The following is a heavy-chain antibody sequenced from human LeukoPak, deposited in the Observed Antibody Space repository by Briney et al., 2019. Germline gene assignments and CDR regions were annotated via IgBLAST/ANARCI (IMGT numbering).Heavy chain of an antibody. J-gene: IGHJ4*02. CDR3: ARGGGSAWYLGFDY. Sequence: SETLSLTCAVYGGSFSGYYWSWIRQPPGKGLEWIGEINHSGSTNYNSSLKSRVIISVDTSKDHFSLKLSSVTAADTAVYYCARGGGSAWYLGFDYWGQGTLVTVSS. CDR1: GGSFSGYY. CDR2: INHSGST. V-gene: IGHV4-34*01. D-gene: IGHD6-13*01.